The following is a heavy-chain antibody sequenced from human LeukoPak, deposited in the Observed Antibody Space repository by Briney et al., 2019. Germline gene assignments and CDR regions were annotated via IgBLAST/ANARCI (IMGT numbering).Heavy chain of an antibody. J-gene: IGHJ4*02. V-gene: IGHV3-21*01. CDR1: GFTFNTYT. D-gene: IGHD4-11*01. CDR3: AGSNGLDF. CDR2: ISSGSTYI. Sequence: GGSLRLSCEASGFTFNTYTINWVRQAPGKGLEWVSSISSGSTYIDYADSVKGRFTVSRDNAKNSLYLQMNSLRAEDTAVYYCAGSNGLDFWGQGTLVTVSS.